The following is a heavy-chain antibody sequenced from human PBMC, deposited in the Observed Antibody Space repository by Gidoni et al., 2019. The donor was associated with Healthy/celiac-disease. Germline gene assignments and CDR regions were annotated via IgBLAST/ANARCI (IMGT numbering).Heavy chain of an antibody. J-gene: IGHJ4*02. CDR1: GSTFSIYT. CDR2: IIPIVGIA. D-gene: IGHD2-15*01. Sequence: QVQLVQSGAEVKKPGSSVKVSCKASGSTFSIYTISWVRQAPGQGLEWMGRIIPIVGIANYAQKFQGRVTITADKSTSTAYMELSSLRSEDTAVYYCAGSHCSGGSCYSGVLDYWGQGTLVTVSS. CDR3: AGSHCSGGSCYSGVLDY. V-gene: IGHV1-69*02.